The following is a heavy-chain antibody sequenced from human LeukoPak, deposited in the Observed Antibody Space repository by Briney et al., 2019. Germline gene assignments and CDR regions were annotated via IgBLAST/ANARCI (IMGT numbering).Heavy chain of an antibody. CDR3: ARLSSSWDYFDY. CDR1: GGSISSDGYF. V-gene: IGHV4-30-2*03. Sequence: SETLSLTCAVSGGSISSDGYFCSWIRQPPGKGLEWIGYICHSGSTYYNPSLKSRVTISVDTPENQFSLKLSSVTAADTAVYYCARLSSSWDYFDYWGQGTLVAVSS. CDR2: ICHSGST. J-gene: IGHJ4*02. D-gene: IGHD6-13*01.